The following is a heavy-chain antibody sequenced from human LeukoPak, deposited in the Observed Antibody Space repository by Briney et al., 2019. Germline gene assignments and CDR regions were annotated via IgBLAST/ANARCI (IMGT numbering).Heavy chain of an antibody. CDR1: GYSFPSYL. D-gene: IGHD6-13*01. J-gene: IGHJ4*02. CDR2: IYPSDSDT. CDR3: ARHVTAAGFSHSDC. V-gene: IGHV5-51*01. Sequence: ESLKISCKGPGYSFPSYLIAWVRQIPGKGLEWMGIIYPSDSDTRYSPSFQGQVTIPPDKSNSTAFLQWSSLKASDTAMYYCARHVTAAGFSHSDCWGQGTLVTVSS.